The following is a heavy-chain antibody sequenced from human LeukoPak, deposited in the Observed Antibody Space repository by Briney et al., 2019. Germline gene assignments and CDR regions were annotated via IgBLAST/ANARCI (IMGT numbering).Heavy chain of an antibody. J-gene: IGHJ4*02. CDR1: GLTVSTKY. V-gene: IGHV3-53*01. CDR3: ATRVYSGYDDY. D-gene: IGHD5-12*01. Sequence: GGSLRLSCAASGLTVSTKYTTWVRQAPGKGLEWLSVIYGGGSTHYAESVRGRFTISRDNSKNTLFLQMNSLRAEDTAMYYCATRVYSGYDDYWGQGTLVTVSS. CDR2: IYGGGST.